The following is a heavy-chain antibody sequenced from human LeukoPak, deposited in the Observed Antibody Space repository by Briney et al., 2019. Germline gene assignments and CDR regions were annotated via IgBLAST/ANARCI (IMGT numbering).Heavy chain of an antibody. D-gene: IGHD2-2*01. CDR3: ARDRTSGYRLPVDY. CDR1: GFTFSNYG. J-gene: IGHJ4*02. CDR2: IWYDGTNT. V-gene: IGHV3-33*01. Sequence: GWSLRLSCAASGFTFSNYGMHWVRQAPGRGLEWVAVIWYDGTNTYCGDSVRGRFTIPRDNSKTTLYLHMNSLRAENTAVYYCARDRTSGYRLPVDYWGQGSLVSVSS.